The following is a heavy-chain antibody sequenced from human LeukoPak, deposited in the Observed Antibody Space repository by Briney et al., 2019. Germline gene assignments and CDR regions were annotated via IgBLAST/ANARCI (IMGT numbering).Heavy chain of an antibody. CDR1: DGSVSSSSYY. D-gene: IGHD4-11*01. J-gene: IGHJ5*02. V-gene: IGHV4-39*01. CDR3: ARQPPTVTTLRNNNWFDP. CDR2: DYYSGIT. Sequence: SETLSLTCTVSDGSVSSSSYYWGWIRQPPGKGLEWIGSDYYSGITYYNPSLKSRVTISVYTSKNQFSLKLSSVTAADTAVYYCARQPPTVTTLRNNNWFDPWGQGTLVTVSS.